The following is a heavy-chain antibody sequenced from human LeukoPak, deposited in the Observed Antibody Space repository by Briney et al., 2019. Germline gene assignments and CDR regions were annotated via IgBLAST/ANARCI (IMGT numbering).Heavy chain of an antibody. V-gene: IGHV3-23*01. Sequence: GGSLRLSCAASGFTFSSYGMSWVRQAPGKGLEWVSAISGSGGSTFYADSVKGRFTISRDNSKNTLYLQMNSLRAEDTAVYFCARGGVDYYGSGTYYLMYYFDYWGQGALVTVSS. CDR2: ISGSGGST. CDR1: GFTFSSYG. J-gene: IGHJ4*02. D-gene: IGHD3-10*01. CDR3: ARGGVDYYGSGTYYLMYYFDY.